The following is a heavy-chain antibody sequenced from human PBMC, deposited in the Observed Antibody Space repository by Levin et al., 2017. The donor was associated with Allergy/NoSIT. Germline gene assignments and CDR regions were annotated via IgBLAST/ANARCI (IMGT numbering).Heavy chain of an antibody. J-gene: IGHJ4*02. D-gene: IGHD3-10*01. V-gene: IGHV3-30-3*01. CDR3: ASRGIGSGSYFY. CDR1: GFTFSSYA. CDR2: ISYDGSNK. Sequence: GESLKISCAASGFTFSSYAMHWVRQAPGKGLEWVAVISYDGSNKYYADSVKGRFTISRDNSKNTLYLQMNSLRAEDTAVYYCASRGIGSGSYFYWGQGTLVTVSS.